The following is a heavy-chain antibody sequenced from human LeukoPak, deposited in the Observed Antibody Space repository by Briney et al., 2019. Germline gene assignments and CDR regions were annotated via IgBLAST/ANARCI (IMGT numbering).Heavy chain of an antibody. J-gene: IGHJ4*02. V-gene: IGHV1-2*02. CDR2: IIPNSGGT. CDR3: ARDENYDSSGYLFDY. CDR1: GYTFTGYY. Sequence: ASVKVSCKASGYTFTGYYIHWVRQAPGQGLEWLGWIIPNSGGTNYAQKFQGRVTMTRDTSISTAYMELSRLRSDDTAVYYCARDENYDSSGYLFDYWGQGTLVTVSS. D-gene: IGHD3-22*01.